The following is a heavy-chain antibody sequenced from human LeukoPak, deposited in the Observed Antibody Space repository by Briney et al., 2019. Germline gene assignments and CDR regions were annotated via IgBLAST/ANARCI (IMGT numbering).Heavy chain of an antibody. D-gene: IGHD6-19*01. CDR2: IYYTGST. Sequence: PSETLSLTCTVPGGSISTAYWCRIRQPPGKRLEWIGNIYYTGSTNYNPSLRSRVTISVDTSKNQFSLQLTSVTAADTAVYYCARWSGWLPDCWGQGTLVTVSS. CDR1: GGSISTAY. CDR3: ARWSGWLPDC. V-gene: IGHV4-59*01. J-gene: IGHJ4*02.